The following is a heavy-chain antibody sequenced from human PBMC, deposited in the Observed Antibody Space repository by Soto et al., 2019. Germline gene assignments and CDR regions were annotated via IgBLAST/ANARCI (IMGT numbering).Heavy chain of an antibody. Sequence: QVQLVESGGGVVQPGRSLRLSCAASGFTFSSYGMHWFRQAPGKGLEWVAVISYDGSNKYYADSVKGRFIISRDNSKITLYLQMNSLSAEDTAVYYCAPWFGAFDYWVQGTLVTGSS. V-gene: IGHV3-30*03. CDR2: ISYDGSNK. CDR3: APWFGAFDY. CDR1: GFTFSSYG. J-gene: IGHJ4*02. D-gene: IGHD3-10*01.